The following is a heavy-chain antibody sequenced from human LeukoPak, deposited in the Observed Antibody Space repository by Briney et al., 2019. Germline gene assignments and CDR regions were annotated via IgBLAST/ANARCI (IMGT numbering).Heavy chain of an antibody. CDR1: GGSISSGSYY. D-gene: IGHD3-10*01. CDR3: ARWFGWD. J-gene: IGHJ3*01. V-gene: IGHV4-61*02. CDR2: IYTSGST. Sequence: SQTLSLTCTVSGGSISSGSYYWSWIRQPAGKGLEWIGRIYTSGSTNYNPSLKSRVTMLVDTSKNQFSLKLSSVTAADTAVYYCARWFGWDWGQGTMVTVSS.